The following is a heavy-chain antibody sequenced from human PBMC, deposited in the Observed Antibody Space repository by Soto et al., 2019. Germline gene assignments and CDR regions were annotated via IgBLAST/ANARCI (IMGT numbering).Heavy chain of an antibody. CDR1: GFTFSSYG. Sequence: QVQLVESGGGVVQPGRSLRLSCAASGFTFSSYGMHWVRQAPGKGLEWVAVISYDGSNKYYADSVKGRFTISRDNSKNTLYLQMNSLRAEDTAVYYCAKDQGVLEWLEDVWGQGTTVTVSS. D-gene: IGHD3-3*01. CDR3: AKDQGVLEWLEDV. V-gene: IGHV3-30*18. CDR2: ISYDGSNK. J-gene: IGHJ6*02.